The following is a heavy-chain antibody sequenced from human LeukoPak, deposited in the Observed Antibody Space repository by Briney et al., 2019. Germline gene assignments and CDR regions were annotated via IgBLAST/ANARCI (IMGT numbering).Heavy chain of an antibody. J-gene: IGHJ5*02. D-gene: IGHD3-3*01. Sequence: ASVKVSCKASGGTFSSYAISWVRQAPGQGLEWMGWMNPNSGNTGYAQKFQGRVTMTRNTSISTAYMELSSLRSEDTAMYYCARVLRFLREGAVDPWGQGTLVTVSS. CDR1: GGTFSSYA. V-gene: IGHV1-8*02. CDR3: ARVLRFLREGAVDP. CDR2: MNPNSGNT.